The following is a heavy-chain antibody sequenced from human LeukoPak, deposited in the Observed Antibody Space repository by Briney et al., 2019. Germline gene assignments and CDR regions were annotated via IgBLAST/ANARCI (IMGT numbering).Heavy chain of an antibody. V-gene: IGHV3-30*02. CDR1: GFAFSSSG. CDR2: IWYDGSNE. D-gene: IGHD1-26*01. CDR3: AKDYGWNAIVRATAGFDF. J-gene: IGHJ4*02. Sequence: GGSLSLSCATSGFAFSSSGMHWVRQAPGKGLEWGAVIWYDGSNEYYADSVKGRFTISRDNSKNTLYLQMNSLRAEDTAVYYCAKDYGWNAIVRATAGFDFWGQGTLVTVSS.